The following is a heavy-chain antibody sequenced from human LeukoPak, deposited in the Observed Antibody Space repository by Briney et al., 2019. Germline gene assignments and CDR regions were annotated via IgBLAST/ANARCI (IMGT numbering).Heavy chain of an antibody. CDR2: IYYSGTT. CDR3: ARQLEGATSPDYFDY. CDR1: GGSISSSSFY. Sequence: PSETLSLTCTVSGGSISSSSFYWGWIRQPPGKGLEWIGSIYYSGTTYYNPSLKSRVTISVDTSKNQFSLKLSSVTAADTALYYCARQLEGATSPDYFDYWGQGTLVTVSS. D-gene: IGHD1-26*01. J-gene: IGHJ4*02. V-gene: IGHV4-39*01.